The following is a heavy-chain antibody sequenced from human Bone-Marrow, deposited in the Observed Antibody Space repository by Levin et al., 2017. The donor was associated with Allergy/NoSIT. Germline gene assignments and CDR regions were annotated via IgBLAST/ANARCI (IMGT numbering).Heavy chain of an antibody. J-gene: IGHJ4*02. D-gene: IGHD1-1*01. CDR3: ARHISDERRLDY. CDR2: IYPGDSDT. Sequence: ASVKVSCKGSGYSFNTNWIGWVRQMPGKGLEWMGIIYPGDSDTRYSPSFQGQVTLSADKSISTAYLQWSSLKASDTAMYYCARHISDERRLDYWGQGTLVTVSS. CDR1: GYSFNTNW. V-gene: IGHV5-51*01.